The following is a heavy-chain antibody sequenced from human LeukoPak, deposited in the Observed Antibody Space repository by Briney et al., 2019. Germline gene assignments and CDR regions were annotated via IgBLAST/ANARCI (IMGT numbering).Heavy chain of an antibody. D-gene: IGHD6-13*01. J-gene: IGHJ6*02. CDR2: INPNSGGT. CDR3: ARVWPGSSSWLYYYYGMDV. V-gene: IGHV1-2*02. CDR1: GYTFTGYY. Sequence: GASVKVSCKASGYTFTGYYMHWVRQAPGQGLEWMGWINPNSGGTNYAQKVQGRVTMTRDTSIRTAYMELSRLRSDDKAVYYCARVWPGSSSWLYYYYGMDVWGQGTTATVSS.